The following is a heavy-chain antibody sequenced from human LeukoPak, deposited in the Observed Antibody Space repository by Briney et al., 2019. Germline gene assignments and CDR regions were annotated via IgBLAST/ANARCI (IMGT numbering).Heavy chain of an antibody. J-gene: IGHJ6*03. CDR3: ARDWEYCSGGSCDQDYYYYYMDV. V-gene: IGHV4-4*07. CDR1: GGSISSYY. D-gene: IGHD2-15*01. CDR2: IYTSGST. Sequence: PSETLSLTCTVSGGSISSYYWSWIRQPAGKGLEWIGRIYTSGSTNYNPSLKSRVTMSVDTSKNQFSLKLSSVTAADTAVYYCARDWEYCSGGSCDQDYYYYYMDVWGKGTTVTVSS.